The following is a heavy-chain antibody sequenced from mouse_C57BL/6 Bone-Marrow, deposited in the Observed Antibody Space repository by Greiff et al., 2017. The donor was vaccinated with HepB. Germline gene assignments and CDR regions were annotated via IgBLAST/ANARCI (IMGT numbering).Heavy chain of an antibody. D-gene: IGHD2-3*01. J-gene: IGHJ3*01. Sequence: QVHVKQPGAELVKPGASVKLSCKASGYTFTSYWMQWVKQRPGQGLEWIGEIDPSDSYTNYNQKFKGKATLTVDTSSSTAYMQLNSLTSEDSAVYYCASSNGYYAWFAYWGQGTLVTVSA. V-gene: IGHV1-50*01. CDR2: IDPSDSYT. CDR1: GYTFTSYW. CDR3: ASSNGYYAWFAY.